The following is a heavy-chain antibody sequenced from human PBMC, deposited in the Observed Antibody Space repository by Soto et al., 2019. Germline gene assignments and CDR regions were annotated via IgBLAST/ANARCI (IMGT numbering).Heavy chain of an antibody. Sequence: ASVKVSCKASGGTFSSYTISWVRQAPGQGLEWMGRIIPILGIANYAQKFQGRVTITADKSTSTAYMELSSLRSEDTAVYYCARVGGTTHYYYYYMDVWGKGTTVTVSS. CDR1: GGTFSSYT. D-gene: IGHD2-15*01. J-gene: IGHJ6*03. CDR3: ARVGGTTHYYYYYMDV. CDR2: IIPILGIA. V-gene: IGHV1-69*02.